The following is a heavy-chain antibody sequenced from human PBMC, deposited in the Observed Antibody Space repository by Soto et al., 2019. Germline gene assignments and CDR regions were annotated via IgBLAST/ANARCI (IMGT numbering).Heavy chain of an antibody. V-gene: IGHV4-34*01. D-gene: IGHD6-13*01. J-gene: IGHJ6*02. CDR3: ARGPWKLVPDGRNYYYGMDV. CDR2: INHSGST. CDR1: GGSFSGYY. Sequence: SETLSLTCAVYGGSFSGYYWSWIRQPPGKGLEWIGEINHSGSTNYNPSLKSRVTISVDTSKNQFSLKLSSVTAADTAVYYCARGPWKLVPDGRNYYYGMDVWGQGTTVTVSS.